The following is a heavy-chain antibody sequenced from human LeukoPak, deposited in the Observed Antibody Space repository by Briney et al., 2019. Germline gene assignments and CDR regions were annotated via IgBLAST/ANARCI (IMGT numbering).Heavy chain of an antibody. CDR1: GFTFSSYG. Sequence: GGSLRLSCAASGFTFSSYGMSWVRQAPGKGLEWVSALSGSGGSTNYADSVKGRFTISRDNSKNTLYLQMNSLRAEDTAVYYCARRAGAYSHPYDYWGQGTLVTVSS. D-gene: IGHD4/OR15-4a*01. CDR2: LSGSGGST. CDR3: ARRAGAYSHPYDY. J-gene: IGHJ4*02. V-gene: IGHV3-23*01.